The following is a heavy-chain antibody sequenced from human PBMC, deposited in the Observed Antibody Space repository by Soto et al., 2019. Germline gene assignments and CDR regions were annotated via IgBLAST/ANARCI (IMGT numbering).Heavy chain of an antibody. J-gene: IGHJ4*02. D-gene: IGHD5-18*01. Sequence: GGSLRLSCAASGFTFSSYSMNWVRQAPGKGLEWVSSISGSTSYIYYADSVKGRFTISRDNAKNSLYLQMNSLRAEDTGVYYCARLDTAMIPIDYWGQGTLVTVSS. V-gene: IGHV3-21*01. CDR3: ARLDTAMIPIDY. CDR1: GFTFSSYS. CDR2: ISGSTSYI.